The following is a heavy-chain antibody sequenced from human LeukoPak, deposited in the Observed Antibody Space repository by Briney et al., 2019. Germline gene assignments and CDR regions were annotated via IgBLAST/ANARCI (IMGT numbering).Heavy chain of an antibody. D-gene: IGHD5-18*01. Sequence: SVKVSCKTSGGTFSSSAITWVRQAPGQGLEWMGRIIPVLNITRYTQKFQGRVTITADTSTGTVYMELSSLRSEETAVYYCARDQGLTAPPPYGLDVWGQGTTVIVSS. CDR2: IIPVLNIT. CDR3: ARDQGLTAPPPYGLDV. CDR1: GGTFSSSA. V-gene: IGHV1-69*04. J-gene: IGHJ6*02.